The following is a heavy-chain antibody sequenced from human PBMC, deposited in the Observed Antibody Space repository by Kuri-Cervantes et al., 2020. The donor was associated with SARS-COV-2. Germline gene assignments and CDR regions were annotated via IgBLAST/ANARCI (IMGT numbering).Heavy chain of an antibody. CDR3: ARKVGGGDLYYYGMDV. V-gene: IGHV4-4*02. CDR1: GGPISSSNW. J-gene: IGHJ6*02. D-gene: IGHD2-21*02. Sequence: SCAVSGGPISSSNWWSWVRQPPGKGLEWIGEIYHSGSTNYNPSLKSRVTISVDKSKNQFSLKLSSVTAADTAVYYCARKVGGGDLYYYGMDVWGQGTTVTVSS. CDR2: IYHSGST.